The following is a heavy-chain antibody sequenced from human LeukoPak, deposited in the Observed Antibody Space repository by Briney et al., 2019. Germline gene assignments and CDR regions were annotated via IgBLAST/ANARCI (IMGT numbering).Heavy chain of an antibody. Sequence: GASVMLSSKASGYTFTSYAVHWVRQAPAQSLEWMGWINAGNGNTKYTHKFQGRVTITRDTSASTAYMELSSLRSEDTAVYYCARDFSGAFAYWGQGTLVTVSS. CDR3: ARDFSGAFAY. V-gene: IGHV1-3*01. CDR2: INAGNGNT. J-gene: IGHJ4*02. CDR1: GYTFTSYA. D-gene: IGHD1-26*01.